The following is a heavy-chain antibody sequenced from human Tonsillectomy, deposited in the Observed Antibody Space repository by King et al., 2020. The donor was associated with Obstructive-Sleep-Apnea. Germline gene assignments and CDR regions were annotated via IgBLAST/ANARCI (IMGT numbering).Heavy chain of an antibody. CDR1: GFTVSSNY. J-gene: IGHJ4*02. V-gene: IGHV3-66*01. CDR2: LHSGGNT. Sequence: VQLVESGGGLVQPGGSLRLSCAASGFTVSSNYMSWVRQAPGKGLEWVSVLHSGGNTYYTDSVKGRFNISRDNSKNTLYLQMNRLRAEDTAVYYCARVWQQWKSEFDYWGQGTLVTVSS. CDR3: ARVWQQWKSEFDY. D-gene: IGHD6-19*01.